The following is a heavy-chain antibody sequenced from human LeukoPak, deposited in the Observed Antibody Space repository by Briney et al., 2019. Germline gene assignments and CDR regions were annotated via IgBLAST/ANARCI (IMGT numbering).Heavy chain of an antibody. J-gene: IGHJ4*02. V-gene: IGHV4-4*07. CDR2: IHTSGTT. Sequence: SETLSLTCTVSGGSSSNYFCTWLRQSAGAGLECIWRIHTSGTTYYNPSLKSRVSMSVDTSKNEFSLRLNSVTAADTAVYYCARDPAGHGRYFDYWGQGALVTVSS. D-gene: IGHD1-14*01. CDR3: ARDPAGHGRYFDY. CDR1: GGSSSNYF.